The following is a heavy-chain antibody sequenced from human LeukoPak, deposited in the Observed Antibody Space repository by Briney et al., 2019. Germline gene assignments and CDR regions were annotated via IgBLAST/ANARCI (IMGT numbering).Heavy chain of an antibody. CDR3: AKNPTHSSSWYPVKFDY. V-gene: IGHV3-23*01. J-gene: IGHJ4*02. CDR1: GFTFSSYA. CDR2: ISGSGGST. D-gene: IGHD6-13*01. Sequence: GGSLRLSCAASGFTFSSYAMSWVRQAPGKGLEWVSAISGSGGSTYYADSVKGRFTISRDNSKNTLYLQMNSLRAEDTAVYYCAKNPTHSSSWYPVKFDYWGQGTLVTVSS.